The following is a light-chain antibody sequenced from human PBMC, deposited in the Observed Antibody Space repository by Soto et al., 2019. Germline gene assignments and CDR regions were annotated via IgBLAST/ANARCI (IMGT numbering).Light chain of an antibody. V-gene: IGKV3-15*01. J-gene: IGKJ1*01. Sequence: EIVLTQSPATLSVSPGERATLSCRASQSVGTNLAWYQQKPGQAPRLLIYGASTRATGIPARFSGSGSGTDFTLTVNSVQSDDFVVYSCQQYTNRPPWTFGQGTKVDMK. CDR3: QQYTNRPPWT. CDR1: QSVGTN. CDR2: GAS.